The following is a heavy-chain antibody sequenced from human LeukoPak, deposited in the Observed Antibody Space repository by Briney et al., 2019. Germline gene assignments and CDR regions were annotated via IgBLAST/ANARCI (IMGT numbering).Heavy chain of an antibody. CDR3: ARGAYYYDSSGYYTDAFDI. V-gene: IGHV4-30-2*01. D-gene: IGHD3-22*01. J-gene: IGHJ3*02. Sequence: PSETLSLTCAVSGGSISSGGYSWSWIRQPPGKGLEWIGYIYHSGSTYYNPSLKSRVTISVDRSKNQFSLKLSSVTAADTAVYYCARGAYYYDSSGYYTDAFDIWGQGTMVTVSP. CDR2: IYHSGST. CDR1: GGSISSGGYS.